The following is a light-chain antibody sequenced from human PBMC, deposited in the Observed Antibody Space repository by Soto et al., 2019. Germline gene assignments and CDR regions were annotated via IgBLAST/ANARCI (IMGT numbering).Light chain of an antibody. CDR1: QSISSW. CDR3: QQYNVYSRA. CDR2: KAS. V-gene: IGKV1-5*03. J-gene: IGKJ1*01. Sequence: DIQMTQSPSTLSASVGDRVTITCRASQSISSWLAWYQQKPGKAPKLLIYKASSLESGVPSRFSGSGSGTEFTLTISSLQPDDFATYYCQQYNVYSRAFGPGTKVEIK.